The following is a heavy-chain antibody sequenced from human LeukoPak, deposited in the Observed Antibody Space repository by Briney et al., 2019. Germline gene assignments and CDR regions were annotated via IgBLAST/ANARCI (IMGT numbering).Heavy chain of an antibody. CDR2: ISAYNGNT. Sequence: ASVKVSCKASGYTFTSYGISWVRQAPGQGLEWMGWISAYNGNTNYAQKLQGRVTMTTDTSTSTAYMELRSLRSDDTAVYYCARGYDYVWGSYSPFDYWGQGTLVTVSS. D-gene: IGHD3-16*01. V-gene: IGHV1-18*01. J-gene: IGHJ4*02. CDR3: ARGYDYVWGSYSPFDY. CDR1: GYTFTSYG.